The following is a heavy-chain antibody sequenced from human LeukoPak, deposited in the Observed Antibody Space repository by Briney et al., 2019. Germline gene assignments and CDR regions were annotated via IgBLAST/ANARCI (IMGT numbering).Heavy chain of an antibody. CDR2: IYTSGST. CDR3: ARLGLKGWFDP. V-gene: IGHV4-4*09. CDR1: GGSISSYY. J-gene: IGHJ5*02. D-gene: IGHD7-27*01. Sequence: SETLSLTCTVSGGSISSYYWSWIRQPPGKGLEWIGYIYTSGSTNYNPSLKSRVTISVDTSKNQFSLKLSSVTAADTAVYYCARLGLKGWFDPWGQGTLVTVSS.